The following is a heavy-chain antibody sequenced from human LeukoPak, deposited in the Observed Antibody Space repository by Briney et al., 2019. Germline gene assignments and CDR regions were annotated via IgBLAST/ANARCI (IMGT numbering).Heavy chain of an antibody. CDR2: ISYDGSNK. CDR1: GFTFSSYA. CDR3: ARVGGITGTTRGADY. D-gene: IGHD1-7*01. J-gene: IGHJ4*02. V-gene: IGHV3-30-3*01. Sequence: GGSLRLSCAASGFTFSSYAMHWVRQAPGKGLEWVAVISYDGSNKYYADSVKGRSTISRDNSKNTLYLQMNSLRAEDTAVYYCARVGGITGTTRGADYWGQGTLVTVSS.